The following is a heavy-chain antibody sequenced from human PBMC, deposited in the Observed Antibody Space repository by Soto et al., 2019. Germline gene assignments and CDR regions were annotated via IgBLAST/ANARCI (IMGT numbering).Heavy chain of an antibody. Sequence: QLQLQESGPGLVKPSETLSLTCTVSGGSISSSSYYWGWIRQPPGKGLEWIGSIYYSGSTYYNPSLKSRVTISVDTSKNQISLQLGSVTAADTAVYYCARHEGIVVVPAAISVPIYNWFDPWGQGTLVTVSS. J-gene: IGHJ5*02. D-gene: IGHD2-2*01. CDR3: ARHEGIVVVPAAISVPIYNWFDP. CDR2: IYYSGST. CDR1: GGSISSSSYY. V-gene: IGHV4-39*01.